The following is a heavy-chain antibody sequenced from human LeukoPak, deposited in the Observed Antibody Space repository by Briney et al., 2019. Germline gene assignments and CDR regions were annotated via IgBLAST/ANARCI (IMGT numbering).Heavy chain of an antibody. CDR2: ISWNSGSI. Sequence: LPGRSLRLSCAASGFTFDDYAMHWVRQAPGKGLEWVSGISWNSGSIGYADSVKGRFTISRDNAKNTLYLQMNSLRAEDTAVYFCARERKSSTSMDYWGQGTLVTVSS. V-gene: IGHV3-9*01. D-gene: IGHD2-2*01. J-gene: IGHJ4*02. CDR3: ARERKSSTSMDY. CDR1: GFTFDDYA.